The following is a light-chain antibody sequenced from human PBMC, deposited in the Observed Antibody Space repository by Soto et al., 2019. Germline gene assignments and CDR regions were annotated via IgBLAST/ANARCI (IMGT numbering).Light chain of an antibody. CDR2: GAS. J-gene: IGKJ5*01. CDR3: QQYNNWPPSII. V-gene: IGKV3-20*01. CDR1: QSVSNNY. Sequence: EIMLTQSPGTMSLSPGERSTLSCRASQSVSNNYLAWYQQKPGQAPRLLIYGASNRATGIPDRFNGSGSGTDFTLTISRLEPEDFAVYYCQQYNNWPPSIIFCQGTRLEIK.